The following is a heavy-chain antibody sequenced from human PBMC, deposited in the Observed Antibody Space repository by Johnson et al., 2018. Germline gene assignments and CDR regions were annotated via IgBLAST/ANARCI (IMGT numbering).Heavy chain of an antibody. Sequence: QVQLVQSGGGLVQPGGSLRLSCAASGFTFSSYGMHWVRQAPGKGLEWVAVISYDGSNKYYADSVKGRFTISRDNAKNTLYLQMNSLRAEDTAVYYCASGLFLLRYFDCPPPLYYYYYMDVWGKGTTVTVSS. CDR2: ISYDGSNK. J-gene: IGHJ6*03. CDR3: ASGLFLLRYFDCPPPLYYYYYMDV. D-gene: IGHD3-9*01. V-gene: IGHV3-30*03. CDR1: GFTFSSYG.